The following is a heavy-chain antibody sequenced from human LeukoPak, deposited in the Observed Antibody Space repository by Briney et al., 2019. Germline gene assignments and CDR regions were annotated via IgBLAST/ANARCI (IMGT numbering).Heavy chain of an antibody. CDR1: GVSISSSNSY. D-gene: IGHD3-3*01. CDR3: ASFSYYYMDV. J-gene: IGHJ6*03. V-gene: IGHV4-39*07. Sequence: PSETLSLTCTVSGVSISSSNSYWGWIRQPPGKGLEWIGSIYYSGNTYYNASLKSQVSISIDTSKNQFSLKLTSVTAADTAVYYCASFSYYYMDVWGKGTTVTVSS. CDR2: IYYSGNT.